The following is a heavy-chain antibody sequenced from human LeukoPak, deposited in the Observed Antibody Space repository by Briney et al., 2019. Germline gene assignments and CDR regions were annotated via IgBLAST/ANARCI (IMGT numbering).Heavy chain of an antibody. CDR1: GGSISSYY. V-gene: IGHV4-59*01. Sequence: SETLSLTCTVSGGSISSYYWSWIRQPPGKGLEWIGYIYYSGSTNYNPSLKSRVTISVDTSKNQFPLKLSSVTAADTAVYYCARFVRGYSYGLDYWGQGTLVTVSS. CDR3: ARFVRGYSYGLDY. J-gene: IGHJ4*02. CDR2: IYYSGST. D-gene: IGHD5-18*01.